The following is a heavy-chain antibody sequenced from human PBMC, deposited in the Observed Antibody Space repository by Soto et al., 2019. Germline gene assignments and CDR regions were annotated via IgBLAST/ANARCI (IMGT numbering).Heavy chain of an antibody. D-gene: IGHD3-10*01. CDR2: IYYNGTT. J-gene: IGHJ5*02. Sequence: PPETLSLTCTVSGGSISSPNFYWSWIRQHPGKGLEWIGHIYYNGTTYYNPTLKSRGCISVDNSKNQYAQRLSSVPAGDTAVYFWAKEPRLLIWSSEPHAWRRETL. V-gene: IGHV4-31*03. CDR3: AKEPRLLIWSSEPHA. CDR1: GGSISSPNFY.